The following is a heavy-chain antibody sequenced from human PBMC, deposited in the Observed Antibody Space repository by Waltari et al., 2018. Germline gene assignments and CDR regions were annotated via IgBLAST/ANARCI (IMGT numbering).Heavy chain of an antibody. J-gene: IGHJ4*02. V-gene: IGHV3-23*01. CDR2: IRFSDFT. Sequence: EVQLLQSGGDWVQPGGSLRLSCVNSGFTFGNDAISWVRQAPGTGRGLVSAIRFSDFTDYADSVRGRFTISRDTSKNTVYLQLNSLRGEDAAVYYCAKPFYNWDDPLDSWGQGTLVTVSS. CDR3: AKPFYNWDDPLDS. CDR1: GFTFGNDA. D-gene: IGHD1-20*01.